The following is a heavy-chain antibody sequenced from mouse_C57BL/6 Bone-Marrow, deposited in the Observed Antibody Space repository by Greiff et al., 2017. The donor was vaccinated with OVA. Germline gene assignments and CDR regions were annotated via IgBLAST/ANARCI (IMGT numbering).Heavy chain of an antibody. CDR3: TSLLWLRREGFAY. Sequence: QVQLQQSGAELVRPGASVTLSCKASGYTFTDYEMHWVKQTPVHGLEWIGAIDPETGGTAYNQKFKGKAILTADKSSSTAYMELRSLTSEDSAVYYCTSLLWLRREGFAYWGQGTLVTVSA. J-gene: IGHJ3*01. V-gene: IGHV1-15*01. D-gene: IGHD2-2*01. CDR1: GYTFTDYE. CDR2: IDPETGGT.